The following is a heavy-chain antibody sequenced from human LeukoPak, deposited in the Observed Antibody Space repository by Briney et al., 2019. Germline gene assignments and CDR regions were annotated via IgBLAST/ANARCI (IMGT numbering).Heavy chain of an antibody. CDR3: ASAGLDSDAFDI. Sequence: SETLSLTCTVSGGSISSYYWSWIRQPPGKGLEWIGDIYYSGSTNYNASLKSRATISVDTSKNQLSLKMNTVTAADTAVYYCASAGLDSDAFDIWGQGTMVTVSS. J-gene: IGHJ3*02. CDR2: IYYSGST. CDR1: GGSISSYY. V-gene: IGHV4-59*01. D-gene: IGHD3/OR15-3a*01.